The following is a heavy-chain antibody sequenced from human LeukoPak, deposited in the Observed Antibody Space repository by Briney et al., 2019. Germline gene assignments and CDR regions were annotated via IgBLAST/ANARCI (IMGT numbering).Heavy chain of an antibody. CDR2: ISSSGTTI. CDR1: GFTFSNYA. Sequence: GGSLRLSCAASGFTFSNYAMSWVRQAPGKGLEWVSYISSSGTTIFYADSVKGRFTISRDNANNSLYLQMNSLRAEDTAVYYCARSYCTSTNCYYYYYYMDVWGKGTTVTVSS. CDR3: ARSYCTSTNCYYYYYYMDV. D-gene: IGHD2-2*01. V-gene: IGHV3-48*01. J-gene: IGHJ6*03.